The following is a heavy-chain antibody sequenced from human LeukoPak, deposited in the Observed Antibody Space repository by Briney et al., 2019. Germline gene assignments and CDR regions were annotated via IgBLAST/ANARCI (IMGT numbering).Heavy chain of an antibody. CDR3: ARASGRILGVVRDYFDY. J-gene: IGHJ4*02. CDR1: GGSISSGGYS. V-gene: IGHV4-31*03. D-gene: IGHD3-3*02. Sequence: SETLSLTCTVSGGSISSGGYSWSWIRQDPGKGLVWIGCFYYSVSTYYNPYLQSRVTISVDTSKNQFSLKLSSVTAADTDVYYCARASGRILGVVRDYFDYWGQGTLVTVSS. CDR2: FYYSVST.